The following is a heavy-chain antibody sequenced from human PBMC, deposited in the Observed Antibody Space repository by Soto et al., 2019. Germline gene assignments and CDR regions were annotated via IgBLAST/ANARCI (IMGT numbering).Heavy chain of an antibody. Sequence: QITLKESGPTLVKPTQTLTVTCTFSGFSLRTNKVGVGWIRQPPGKALEWLALIYWDDDKRYSPSLESRLTITKDTSKNQVVLTMTNMDPVDTATYYCAHTSPPAIDIWGQGTMVTVSS. CDR3: AHTSPPAIDI. V-gene: IGHV2-5*02. CDR1: GFSLRTNKVG. CDR2: IYWDDDK. J-gene: IGHJ3*02.